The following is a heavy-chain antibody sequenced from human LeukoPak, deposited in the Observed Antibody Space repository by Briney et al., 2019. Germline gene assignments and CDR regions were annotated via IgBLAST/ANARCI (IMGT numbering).Heavy chain of an antibody. CDR1: GFTFSDYY. CDR2: ISSSGSTI. D-gene: IGHD1-7*01. V-gene: IGHV3-11*04. CDR3: ARGATDTTRWFDP. Sequence: GGSLRLSCAASGFTFSDYYMSWIRQAPGKGLEWVSYISSSGSTIYYADSVKGRFTISRDNAKNSLYLQMNSLRADDTATYYCARGATDTTRWFDPWGQGTLVTVSS. J-gene: IGHJ5*02.